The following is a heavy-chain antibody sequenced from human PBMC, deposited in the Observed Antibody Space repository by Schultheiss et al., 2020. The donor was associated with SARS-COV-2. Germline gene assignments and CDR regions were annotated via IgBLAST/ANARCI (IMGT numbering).Heavy chain of an antibody. J-gene: IGHJ5*02. Sequence: SETLSLTCTVSGGSISSGDYYWSWIRQPPGKGLEWIGYIYYNGNTYYNPSLKSRVAISVDTSKNQFSLKLSSVTAADTTVYYCARELYYYDSSGYHRRFDPWGQGTLVTVSS. CDR3: ARELYYYDSSGYHRRFDP. V-gene: IGHV4-30-4*02. D-gene: IGHD3-22*01. CDR2: IYYNGNT. CDR1: GGSISSGDYY.